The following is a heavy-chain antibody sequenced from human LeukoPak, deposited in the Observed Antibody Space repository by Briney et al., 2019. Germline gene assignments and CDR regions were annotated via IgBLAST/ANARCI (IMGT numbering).Heavy chain of an antibody. J-gene: IGHJ4*02. V-gene: IGHV3-23*01. CDR2: VSGSGGST. D-gene: IGHD3-22*01. Sequence: PGGSLRLSCAASGFTFSSYAMSWVRQAPGKGLEWVSAVSGSGGSTYYADSVKGRFTIPRDNSKNTLYLQMNSLRAEDTAVYYCAKGLYYYDSSGYYLTGGPFDYWGQGTLVTVSS. CDR3: AKGLYYYDSSGYYLTGGPFDY. CDR1: GFTFSSYA.